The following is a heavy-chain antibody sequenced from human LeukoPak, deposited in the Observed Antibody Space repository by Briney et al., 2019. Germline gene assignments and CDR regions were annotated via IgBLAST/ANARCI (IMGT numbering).Heavy chain of an antibody. Sequence: GRSLRLSCAASGFTFSSYAMHWVRQAPVKGLEWVAVISYDGSNKYYADSVKGRFTISRDNSKNTLYLQMNSLRVEDTAVYYCARETTYVYWGQGTLVTVSS. CDR1: GFTFSSYA. D-gene: IGHD4-17*01. V-gene: IGHV3-30-3*01. CDR3: ARETTYVY. CDR2: ISYDGSNK. J-gene: IGHJ4*02.